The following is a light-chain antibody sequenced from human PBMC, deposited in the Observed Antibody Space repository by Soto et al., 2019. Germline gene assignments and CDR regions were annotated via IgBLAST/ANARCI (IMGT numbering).Light chain of an antibody. CDR3: QQYDNLPLT. CDR1: PGVISW. CDR2: AAS. Sequence: DVQMTQSPSSVSASVGDTVTITCRASPGVISWLAWYQQKPGIAPKLLIYAASSLQSGVPSRFSGSGSGTDFTFTINSLQPEHIATYYCQQYDNLPLTFGGGTKVDIK. V-gene: IGKV1-12*01. J-gene: IGKJ4*01.